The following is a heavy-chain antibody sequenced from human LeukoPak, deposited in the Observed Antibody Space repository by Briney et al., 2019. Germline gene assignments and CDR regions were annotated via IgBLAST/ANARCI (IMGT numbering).Heavy chain of an antibody. Sequence: SRGSLRLSCAASGFTFNKYWMTWVRQAPGKGLEWVANIKEDGSDKHYVSSVKGRFTISRDNAKNSVYLQMNSLRDEDTAIYYCARENWGPDYWGQGTRVTVSS. J-gene: IGHJ4*02. CDR3: ARENWGPDY. D-gene: IGHD7-27*01. V-gene: IGHV3-7*01. CDR1: GFTFNKYW. CDR2: IKEDGSDK.